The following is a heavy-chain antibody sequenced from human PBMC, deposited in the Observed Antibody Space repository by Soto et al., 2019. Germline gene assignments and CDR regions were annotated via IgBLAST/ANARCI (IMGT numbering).Heavy chain of an antibody. CDR2: IYYSGST. V-gene: IGHV4-59*01. D-gene: IGHD5-12*01. J-gene: IGHJ6*02. Sequence: SETLSLTCSVSGVSISSYYWTWIRQAPGKGLEWIAYIYYSGSTNYNPSLKSRVTISVDMSKNQVSLKLTSVTTADTAVYFCARTRAYSGYSYGMDVWGQGTTVTVSS. CDR1: GVSISSYY. CDR3: ARTRAYSGYSYGMDV.